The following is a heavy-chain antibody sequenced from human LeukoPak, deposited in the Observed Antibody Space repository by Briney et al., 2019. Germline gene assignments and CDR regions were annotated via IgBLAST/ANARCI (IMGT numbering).Heavy chain of an antibody. CDR2: ISAYNGNT. J-gene: IGHJ4*02. CDR1: GYTFTSYG. CDR3: AIDRYCSSPSCYAY. V-gene: IGHV1-18*04. D-gene: IGHD2-2*01. Sequence: ASVKVSCKASGYTFTSYGISWVRQAPGQGLEWMGWISAYNGNTNYAQKLQGRVTMTTDTSTSTAYMELRSLRSDDTAVYYCAIDRYCSSPSCYAYWGQGTLVTVSS.